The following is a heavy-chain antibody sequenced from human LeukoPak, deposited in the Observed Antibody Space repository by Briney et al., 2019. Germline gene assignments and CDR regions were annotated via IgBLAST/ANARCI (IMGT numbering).Heavy chain of an antibody. V-gene: IGHV4-59*01. CDR2: IYYSGST. Sequence: PSETLSLTCTVSGASISSYYWSWVRQPPGKGLEWIGYIYYSGSTNYNPSLKSRVTISVDTSKNQFSLKLSSVTAADTAVYYCARGGRYFDWYAIDYWGQGTLVTVSS. CDR1: GASISSYY. CDR3: ARGGRYFDWYAIDY. J-gene: IGHJ4*02. D-gene: IGHD3-9*01.